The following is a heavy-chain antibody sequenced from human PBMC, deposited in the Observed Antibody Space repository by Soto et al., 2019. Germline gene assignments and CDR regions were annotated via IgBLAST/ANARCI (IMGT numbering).Heavy chain of an antibody. Sequence: ASVKVSCNASGYTFTNYGISWVRQAPGEGLEWVGWINTSNDNKLYAQKLQGRLTLTTDTSTSTAYMDLTTLRSDDTAVYFCARDPGAASFDFWAQGTLVTVSS. J-gene: IGHJ4*02. D-gene: IGHD2-15*01. CDR1: GYTFTNYG. CDR2: INTSNDNK. CDR3: ARDPGAASFDF. V-gene: IGHV1-18*01.